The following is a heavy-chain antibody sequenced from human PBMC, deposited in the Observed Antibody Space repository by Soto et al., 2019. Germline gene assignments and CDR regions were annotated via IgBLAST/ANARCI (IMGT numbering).Heavy chain of an antibody. CDR3: ARLYYDFSSAH. Sequence: SETLSLTCTVYGGSISSSSYYWGWIRQPPGKGLEWIGSIYYSGSTYYNPSLKSRVTISVDTSKNQFSLKLSSVTAADTAVYYCARLYYDFSSAHWGQGTLVTVSS. J-gene: IGHJ4*02. CDR1: GGSISSSSYY. D-gene: IGHD3-3*01. CDR2: IYYSGST. V-gene: IGHV4-39*01.